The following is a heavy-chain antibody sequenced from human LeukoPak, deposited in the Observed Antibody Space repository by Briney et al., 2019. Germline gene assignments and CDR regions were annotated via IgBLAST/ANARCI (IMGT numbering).Heavy chain of an antibody. J-gene: IGHJ1*01. CDR1: GGSISSSSYY. D-gene: IGHD1-14*01. Sequence: PSETLSLTCTVSGGSISSSSYYWGWIRQPPGKGLEWIGSIYYSGSTYYNPSLKSRVTISVDTSKNQFSLKLSSVTAADTAVYYCARGGRSYFQHWGQGTLVTVSS. CDR2: IYYSGST. CDR3: ARGGRSYFQH. V-gene: IGHV4-39*07.